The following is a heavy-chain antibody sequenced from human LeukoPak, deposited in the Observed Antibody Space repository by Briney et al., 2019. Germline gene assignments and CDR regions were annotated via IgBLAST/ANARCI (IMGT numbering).Heavy chain of an antibody. CDR2: IRYDGSNK. Sequence: GGSLRLSCAASGFTFSSYGMHWVRQAPGKGLEWVACIRYDGSNKYYADSVKGRFTISRDNSKNTLYLQMNSLRAEDTAVYHCAKALMATTYYFDYWGQGTLVTVSS. D-gene: IGHD5-24*01. CDR1: GFTFSSYG. V-gene: IGHV3-30*02. CDR3: AKALMATTYYFDY. J-gene: IGHJ4*02.